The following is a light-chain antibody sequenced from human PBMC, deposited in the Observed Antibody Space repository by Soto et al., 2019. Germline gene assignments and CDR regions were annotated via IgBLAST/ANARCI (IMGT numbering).Light chain of an antibody. CDR1: QGISSY. J-gene: IGKJ1*01. CDR3: QQYNSYSPAT. CDR2: DAS. V-gene: IGKV1-9*01. Sequence: IQLTQSPSSLSASVVDRVTITCRASQGISSYLGWYQQKPGKAPNLLIYDASTLHSGVPSRFSGSGSGTEFTLTISSLQPDDFATYYCQQYNSYSPATFGQGTKVDIK.